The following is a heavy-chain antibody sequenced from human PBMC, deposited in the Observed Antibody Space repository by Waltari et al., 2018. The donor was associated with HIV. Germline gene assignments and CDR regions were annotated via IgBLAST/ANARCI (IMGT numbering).Heavy chain of an antibody. J-gene: IGHJ4*02. V-gene: IGHV1-24*01. CDR3: ATGQGIAVAG. CDR2: FEPEDGET. CDR1: GYSLSELS. Sequence: QVQLGQSGAEVKKPGASVKVSCKVSGYSLSELSMHWVRQAPGKGLEWMGGFEPEDGETIYAQKYHGRVTITADTSTDTAYMELSSLRSEDTAVYYCATGQGIAVAGWGQGTLVTVSS. D-gene: IGHD6-19*01.